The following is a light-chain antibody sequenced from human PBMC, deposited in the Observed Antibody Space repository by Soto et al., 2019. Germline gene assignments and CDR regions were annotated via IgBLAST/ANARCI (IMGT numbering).Light chain of an antibody. V-gene: IGKV1-5*03. CDR3: QQYDNYSP. J-gene: IGKJ4*02. Sequence: IQMTQSPSTLSASVGDRVTITCRASQSISDLLAWYQQKPGEAPKLLIYKASSLESGVPSRFSCSGSGTQFRPTIKSLQPDDFATYYCQQYDNYSPFGGGTKVEIK. CDR1: QSISDL. CDR2: KAS.